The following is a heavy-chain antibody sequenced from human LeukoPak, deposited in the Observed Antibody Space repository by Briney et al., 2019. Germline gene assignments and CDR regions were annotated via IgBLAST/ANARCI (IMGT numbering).Heavy chain of an antibody. CDR3: ARSSSGSVFDY. J-gene: IGHJ4*02. D-gene: IGHD3-10*01. Sequence: GSSVKVSCKASGGTFSSYAISWVRQAPGQGLEWMGRIIPILGIANYAQKFQGRVTITADKSTSTAYLELSSLRSEDTAVYYCARSSSGSVFDYWGQGTLVTVSS. CDR1: GGTFSSYA. V-gene: IGHV1-69*04. CDR2: IIPILGIA.